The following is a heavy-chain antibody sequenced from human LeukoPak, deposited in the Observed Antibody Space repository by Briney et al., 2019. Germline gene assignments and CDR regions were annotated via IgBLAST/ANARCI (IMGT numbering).Heavy chain of an antibody. V-gene: IGHV1-8*02. Sequence: ASVKVSCKASVYTFTNYDINWVRQATGHGLEWVGWMNPNSGNTGYAQKFQGRVTMTRNTSISTAYMELSSLRSEATAMYYCMRDTYASSWLWGFDRWGQGTLVTVSS. CDR3: MRDTYASSWLWGFDR. J-gene: IGHJ5*02. CDR2: MNPNSGNT. CDR1: VYTFTNYD. D-gene: IGHD6-13*01.